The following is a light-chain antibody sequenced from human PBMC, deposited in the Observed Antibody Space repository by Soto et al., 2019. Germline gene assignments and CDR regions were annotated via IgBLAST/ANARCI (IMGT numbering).Light chain of an antibody. CDR2: GAS. Sequence: EIVMTQSPATLSVSPGERVTLSCRASQSVSSNLAWYQQKPGQAPRLLIFGASTRATGIPARFSGSGSGTEFTLTISSLQSEDFAIYYCQQYNNGLPVTFGQGTKLEIK. V-gene: IGKV3-15*01. J-gene: IGKJ2*01. CDR1: QSVSSN. CDR3: QQYNNGLPVT.